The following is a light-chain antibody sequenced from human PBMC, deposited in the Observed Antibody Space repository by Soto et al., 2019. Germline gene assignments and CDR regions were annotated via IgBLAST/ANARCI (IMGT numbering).Light chain of an antibody. V-gene: IGKV1-39*01. CDR3: QQSSNTPLT. J-gene: IGKJ4*01. CDR1: QTISRS. CDR2: DAY. Sequence: DIQMTQSPSSLSASVGDRVTITCRASQTISRSLNWYQHKPGTAPRVLIYDAYTLSSGVPSRFSGSGSGTDFTLTTSSLQPADFATYYCQQSSNTPLTFGGGTKVDIK.